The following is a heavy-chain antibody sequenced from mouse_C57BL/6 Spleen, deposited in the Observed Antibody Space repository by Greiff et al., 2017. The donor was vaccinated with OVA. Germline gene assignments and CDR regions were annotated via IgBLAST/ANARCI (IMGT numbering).Heavy chain of an antibody. D-gene: IGHD4-1*02. CDR2: IRNKANGYTT. J-gene: IGHJ2*01. CDR1: GFTFTDYY. V-gene: IGHV7-3*01. CDR3: ARSNWDSLYYFDY. Sequence: EVKLVESGGGLVQPGGSLSLSCAASGFTFTDYYMSWVRQPPGKALEWLGFIRNKANGYTTEYSASVKGRVTISRDNSQSILYLQMNALRAEDSATYYCARSNWDSLYYFDYWGQGTTLTVSS.